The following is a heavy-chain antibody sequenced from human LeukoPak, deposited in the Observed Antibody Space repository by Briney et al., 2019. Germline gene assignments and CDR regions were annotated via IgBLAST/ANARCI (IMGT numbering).Heavy chain of an antibody. V-gene: IGHV3-30-3*01. J-gene: IGHJ4*02. D-gene: IGHD2-15*01. CDR2: ISYDGSNK. Sequence: GRSLRLSCAASGFTFSSYAMHWVRQAPGKGLEWVAVISYDGSNKYYADSVKGRFTISRDNSKNTLYLQMNSLRVEDTAVYYCARALTISSFYCDWGQGTLVTVSS. CDR1: GFTFSSYA. CDR3: ARALTISSFYCD.